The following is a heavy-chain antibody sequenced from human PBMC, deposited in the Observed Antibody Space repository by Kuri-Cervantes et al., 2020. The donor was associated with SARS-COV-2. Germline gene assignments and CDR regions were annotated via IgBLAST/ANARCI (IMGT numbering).Heavy chain of an antibody. CDR3: TRDRPSYYYDSGSYFPFDY. V-gene: IGHV3-49*04. CDR2: IRSKAYGGTT. CDR1: GFNFGKYA. D-gene: IGHD3-10*01. J-gene: IGHJ4*02. Sequence: GGSLRLSCTASGFNFGKYAMSWVRQAPGKGLEWVGFIRSKAYGGTTEYAASVKGKFTISRDDSKSIAYLQMNSLKTEDTAMYYCTRDRPSYYYDSGSYFPFDYWGQGTLVTVSS.